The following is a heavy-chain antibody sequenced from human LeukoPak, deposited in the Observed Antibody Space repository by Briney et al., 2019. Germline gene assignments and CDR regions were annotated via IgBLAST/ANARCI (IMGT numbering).Heavy chain of an antibody. CDR1: GFTFSNYG. V-gene: IGHV3-23*01. J-gene: IGHJ3*02. Sequence: GGSLRLSCADSGFTFSNYGMNWVRQAPGKGLEWVSAISGSGGSTYYADSVKGRFTISRDNSKNTLYLQMNSLRAEDTAVYYCAKDLYYYDSSGYYPNAFDIWGQGTMVTVSS. CDR2: ISGSGGST. CDR3: AKDLYYYDSSGYYPNAFDI. D-gene: IGHD3-22*01.